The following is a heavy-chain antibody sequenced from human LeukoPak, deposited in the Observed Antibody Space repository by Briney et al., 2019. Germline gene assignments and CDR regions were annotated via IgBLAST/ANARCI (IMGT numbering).Heavy chain of an antibody. Sequence: SETLSLTCTVSGGSISGYYWTWIRQPPGKGLEWIGCIYSSGSTSYKPSLKSRITISVDTSKNQFSLNLSSVTAADTAVYYCVRGKAVAGAIWFDPWGQGTLVTVSS. J-gene: IGHJ5*02. CDR1: GGSISGYY. V-gene: IGHV4-59*01. D-gene: IGHD6-19*01. CDR3: VRGKAVAGAIWFDP. CDR2: IYSSGST.